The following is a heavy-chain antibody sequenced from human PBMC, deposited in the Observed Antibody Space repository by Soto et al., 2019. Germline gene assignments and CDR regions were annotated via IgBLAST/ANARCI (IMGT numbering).Heavy chain of an antibody. V-gene: IGHV4-30-2*03. CDR3: ARQHYYDSSGYYTWT. CDR1: GGSISSGGYS. CDR2: IYHSGST. J-gene: IGHJ5*02. Sequence: PSETLSLTCAVSGGSISSGGYSWSWIRQPPGKGLEWIGYIYHSGSTYYNPSLKSRVTISADTSNNQFSLRLNSVTAADTAVYYCARQHYYDSSGYYTWTWGQGTLVTVSP. D-gene: IGHD3-22*01.